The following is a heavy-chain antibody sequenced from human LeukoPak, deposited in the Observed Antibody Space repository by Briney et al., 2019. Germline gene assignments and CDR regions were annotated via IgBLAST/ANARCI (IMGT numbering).Heavy chain of an antibody. Sequence: PGGSLRLSCAASGFTLSDYYMSWIRQAPGKGLEWVSYISSSGSTIYYADSVKGRFTISRDNAKNSLYLQMNSLRAEDTAVYYCARDSRYCSSTSCSSSDAFDIWGQGTMVTVSS. CDR2: ISSSGSTI. J-gene: IGHJ3*02. V-gene: IGHV3-11*01. CDR1: GFTLSDYY. D-gene: IGHD2-2*01. CDR3: ARDSRYCSSTSCSSSDAFDI.